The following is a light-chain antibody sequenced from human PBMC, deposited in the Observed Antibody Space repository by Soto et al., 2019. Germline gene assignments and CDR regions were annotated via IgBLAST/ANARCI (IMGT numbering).Light chain of an antibody. J-gene: IGKJ1*01. Sequence: EIGLTQSPATLSVSPGEIATLSCRSSQSVSGYLAWYQQKPGQAPRLLIYDASSRANGIPARFTGSGSGTDFSLTISSLEPEDFAVYYCQQRGTWPTFGQGTKVDIK. CDR3: QQRGTWPT. V-gene: IGKV3-11*01. CDR1: QSVSGY. CDR2: DAS.